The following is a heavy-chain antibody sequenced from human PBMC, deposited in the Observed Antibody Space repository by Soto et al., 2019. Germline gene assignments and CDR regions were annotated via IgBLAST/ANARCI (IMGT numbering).Heavy chain of an antibody. CDR2: INHSGST. J-gene: IGHJ6*02. CDR3: ARVFQLGYCSSTSCFYYYYYGMDV. V-gene: IGHV4-34*01. CDR1: GGSFSGYY. Sequence: SETLSLTCAVYGGSFSGYYWSWIRQPPGKGLEWIGEINHSGSTNYNPSLKSRVTISVDTSKNQFSLKLSSVTAADTAVYYCARVFQLGYCSSTSCFYYYYYGMDVWGQGTTVTVS. D-gene: IGHD2-2*01.